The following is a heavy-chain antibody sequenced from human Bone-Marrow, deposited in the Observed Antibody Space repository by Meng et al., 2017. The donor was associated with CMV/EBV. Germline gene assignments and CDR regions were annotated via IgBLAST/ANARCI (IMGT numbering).Heavy chain of an antibody. CDR1: GGSISSSSYY. V-gene: IGHV4-39*02. CDR2: IYYSGST. Sequence: SETLSLTCTVSGGSISSSSYYWGWIRQPPGKGLEWIGSIYYSGSTYYNPSLKSRVTISVDTSKNQFPLKLSSVTAADTAVYYCARDRWGKWELTGFYYYYGMDVWGQGTTVTVSS. D-gene: IGHD1-26*01. J-gene: IGHJ6*02. CDR3: ARDRWGKWELTGFYYYYGMDV.